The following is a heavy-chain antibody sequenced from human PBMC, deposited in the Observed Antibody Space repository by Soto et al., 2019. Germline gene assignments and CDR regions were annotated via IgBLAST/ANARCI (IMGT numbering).Heavy chain of an antibody. CDR3: AKNGHANANIVVVTAASFDY. V-gene: IGHV3-23*01. CDR2: ISGSGGST. D-gene: IGHD2-21*02. J-gene: IGHJ4*02. Sequence: GGSLRLSCAASGFTFSSYAMSWVRQAPGKGLEWVSAISGSGGSTYYADSVKGRFTITRDNSKNTRYLQMNSLRAEDTAVYYCAKNGHANANIVVVTAASFDYWGQGTLVTVSS. CDR1: GFTFSSYA.